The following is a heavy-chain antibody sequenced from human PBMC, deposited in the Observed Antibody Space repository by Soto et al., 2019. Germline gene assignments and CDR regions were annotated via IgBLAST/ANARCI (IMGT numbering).Heavy chain of an antibody. V-gene: IGHV1-2*02. Sequence: QVQLVQSGAEVKEPGDSVRVSCEASGYTFTANHIHGLRQAPGQGLEWTGWINPKFGDITYPQDFQGRVSMTRDMSISTVYMELSRLTSDDTAIYYCARNMDYYYGRGSGNGHGVWGQGTTVTVFS. D-gene: IGHD3-10*02. J-gene: IGHJ6*02. CDR3: ARNMDYYYGRGSGNGHGV. CDR1: GYTFTANH. CDR2: INPKFGDI.